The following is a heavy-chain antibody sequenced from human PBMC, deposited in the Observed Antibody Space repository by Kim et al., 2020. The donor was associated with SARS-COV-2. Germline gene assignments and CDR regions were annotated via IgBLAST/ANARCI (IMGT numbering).Heavy chain of an antibody. Sequence: SETLSLTCNVSGGSVNSADYYWSWVRQPPGKGLEWIGYIYYSGNTNYNPSLKSRVTISIDMSKNQFSLKLNSVTPADTAVYYCAREIINPTGTTDEWGQGTLVTVSS. J-gene: IGHJ4*02. D-gene: IGHD1-7*01. CDR3: AREIINPTGTTDE. V-gene: IGHV4-61*08. CDR1: GGSVNSADYY. CDR2: IYYSGNT.